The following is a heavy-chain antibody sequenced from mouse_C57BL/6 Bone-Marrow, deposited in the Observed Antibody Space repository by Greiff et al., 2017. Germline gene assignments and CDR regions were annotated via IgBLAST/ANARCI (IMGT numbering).Heavy chain of an antibody. Sequence: QVQLKQSGAELVRPGASVTLSCKASGYTFTDYEMHWVKQTPVHGLEWIGAIDPETGGTAYNQKFKGKAILTADKSSSTAYMERRSLTSEDSAVYYCTRSYYCNYVAWFAYWGQGTLVTVSA. V-gene: IGHV1-15*01. CDR3: TRSYYCNYVAWFAY. CDR1: GYTFTDYE. D-gene: IGHD2-1*01. J-gene: IGHJ3*01. CDR2: IDPETGGT.